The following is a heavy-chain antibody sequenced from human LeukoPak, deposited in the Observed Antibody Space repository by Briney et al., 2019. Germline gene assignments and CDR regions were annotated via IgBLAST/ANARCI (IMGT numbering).Heavy chain of an antibody. J-gene: IGHJ4*02. D-gene: IGHD6-6*01. V-gene: IGHV1-2*02. CDR3: ARELEYTSSSYDY. CDR2: INPNSGGT. CDR1: GYTFTGYY. Sequence: ASVKVSCKASGYTFTGYYMHWVRQAPGQGLEWMGWINPNSGGTNYAQKFQGRVTMTRDTSISTAYMELSRLRSDDTAVYYCARELEYTSSSYDYWGQGTLVTVSS.